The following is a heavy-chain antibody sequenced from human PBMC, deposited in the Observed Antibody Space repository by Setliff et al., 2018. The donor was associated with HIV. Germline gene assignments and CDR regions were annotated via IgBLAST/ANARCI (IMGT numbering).Heavy chain of an antibody. CDR3: VRGSGYYYFDN. Sequence: GGSLRLSCAASGFTFSSYWVHWVRQAPGKGLVWVFGMNTDGSSTRYADSVKGRFTISRDNAKNMLYPQMNSLSADDTAVYYCVRGSGYYYFDNWGQGALVTVSS. J-gene: IGHJ4*02. CDR2: MNTDGSST. D-gene: IGHD3-22*01. V-gene: IGHV3-74*01. CDR1: GFTFSSYW.